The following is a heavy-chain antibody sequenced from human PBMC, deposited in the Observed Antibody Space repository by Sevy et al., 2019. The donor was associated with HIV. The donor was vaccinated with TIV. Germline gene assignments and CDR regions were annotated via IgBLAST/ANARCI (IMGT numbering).Heavy chain of an antibody. CDR3: ARGSITIFGVVIPLLDY. CDR1: GYTFTSYY. Sequence: ASVKVSCKASGYTFTSYYMHWVRQAPGQGLEWMGIINPSGGSTSYAQKFQDRVTMTRDTSTSTVYMELSSLRSEDTAVYYCARGSITIFGVVIPLLDYWGQGTLVTVSS. D-gene: IGHD3-3*01. J-gene: IGHJ4*02. CDR2: INPSGGST. V-gene: IGHV1-46*03.